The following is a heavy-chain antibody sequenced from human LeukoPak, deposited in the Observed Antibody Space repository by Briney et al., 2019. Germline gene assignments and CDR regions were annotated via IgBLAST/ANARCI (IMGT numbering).Heavy chain of an antibody. J-gene: IGHJ5*02. Sequence: SETLSLTCTVSGGSISSYYWSWIRQPPGKGLEWIGYIHYSGSTNYNPSLKSRVTISVDTSKNQFSLKLSSVTAADTAVYYCARHGYSSGWYWFDPWGQGTLVTVSS. CDR1: GGSISSYY. V-gene: IGHV4-59*08. CDR3: ARHGYSSGWYWFDP. D-gene: IGHD6-19*01. CDR2: IHYSGST.